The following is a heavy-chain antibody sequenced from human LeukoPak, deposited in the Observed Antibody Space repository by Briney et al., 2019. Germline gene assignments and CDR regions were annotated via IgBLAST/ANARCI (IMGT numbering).Heavy chain of an antibody. CDR2: INPNSGGT. J-gene: IGHJ1*01. CDR1: GYTFTGYY. D-gene: IGHD3-10*01. V-gene: IGHV1-2*02. CDR3: ARVYYYGSGSYSAGAEYFQH. Sequence: GASVKVSCKASGYTFTGYYMHWVRQAPGQGLEWMGWINPNSGGTNYAQKFQGRVTMTRDASISTAYMELSRLRSDDTAVYYCARVYYYGSGSYSAGAEYFQHWGQGTLVTVSS.